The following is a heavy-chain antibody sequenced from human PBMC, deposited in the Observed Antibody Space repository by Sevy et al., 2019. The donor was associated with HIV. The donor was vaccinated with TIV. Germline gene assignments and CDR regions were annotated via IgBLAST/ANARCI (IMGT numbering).Heavy chain of an antibody. J-gene: IGHJ5*02. V-gene: IGHV4-31*03. CDR2: IYYSGST. CDR1: GGSISSGGYY. CDR3: ARDSDSSGYSHP. Sequence: SETLSLTCTVSGGSISSGGYYWSWIRQHPGKGLEWIGYIYYSGSTYYNPSLKSRVTISVDTSKNQFSLKLSSVTAADTAVYYCARDSDSSGYSHPWGQRTLVTVSS. D-gene: IGHD3-22*01.